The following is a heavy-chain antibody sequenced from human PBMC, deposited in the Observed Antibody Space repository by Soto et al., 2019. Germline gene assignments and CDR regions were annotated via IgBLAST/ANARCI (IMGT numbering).Heavy chain of an antibody. J-gene: IGHJ4*02. CDR2: ISWNSGSI. D-gene: IGHD6-19*01. CDR3: AKKRTGSSGWSGVDY. V-gene: IGHV3-9*01. Sequence: GGSLRLSCAASGFTFDDYAMHWVRQAPGKGLEWVSGISWNSGSIGYADSVKGRFTISRDNAKNSLYLQMNSLRAEDTALYYCAKKRTGSSGWSGVDYWGQGTLVTVSS. CDR1: GFTFDDYA.